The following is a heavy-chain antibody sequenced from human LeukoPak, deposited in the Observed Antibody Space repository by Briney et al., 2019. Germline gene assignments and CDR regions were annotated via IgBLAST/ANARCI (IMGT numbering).Heavy chain of an antibody. D-gene: IGHD6-13*01. Sequence: RGSLRLSCAASGFTFSSYWMHWVRQAPGKGLEWVSGISGSAGSTYYADSVKGRFTISRDNSKNTLFLQMNSLRAEDTAVYYCVKYRTFSHSWPDYWGQGTLVTVSS. CDR3: VKYRTFSHSWPDY. CDR2: ISGSAGST. CDR1: GFTFSSYW. V-gene: IGHV3-23*01. J-gene: IGHJ4*02.